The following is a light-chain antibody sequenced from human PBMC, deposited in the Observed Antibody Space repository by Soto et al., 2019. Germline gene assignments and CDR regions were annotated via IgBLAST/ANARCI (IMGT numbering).Light chain of an antibody. J-gene: IGKJ2*01. CDR3: HQYNNWPPYN. Sequence: EIVMTQSPATLSVFPGERATLSCRASQSVSTNLAWYQQKPGQAPRLLIYGASARATGIPARFSGSGSGTEFTLTISSLQSEEFAVYYCHQYNNWPPYNFGQGTKLEIK. CDR1: QSVSTN. CDR2: GAS. V-gene: IGKV3-15*01.